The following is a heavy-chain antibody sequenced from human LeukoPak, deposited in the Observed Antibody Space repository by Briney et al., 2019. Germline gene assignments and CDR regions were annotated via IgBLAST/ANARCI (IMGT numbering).Heavy chain of an antibody. CDR3: ARVLGAAAVQLYFDY. CDR2: IKKEGSET. D-gene: IGHD6-13*01. J-gene: IGHJ4*02. CDR1: GFTFGMYW. Sequence: PGGSRRLSCVASGFTFGMYWMGWVRQVPGGGREWVANIKKEGSETYYVDSVKGRFTISRDKAKNSLYLQTNSLRAEDTAVYYCARVLGAAAVQLYFDYWGQGTLVTVSS. V-gene: IGHV3-7*03.